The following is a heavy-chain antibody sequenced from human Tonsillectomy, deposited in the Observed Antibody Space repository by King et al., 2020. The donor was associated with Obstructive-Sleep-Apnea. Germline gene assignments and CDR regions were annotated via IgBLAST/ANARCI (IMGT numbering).Heavy chain of an antibody. V-gene: IGHV3-30-3*01. D-gene: IGHD2-2*01. J-gene: IGHJ6*02. CDR3: ARDGLNTAGDIVVVPAAKNYYYGMDV. CDR2: ISYDGSNK. Sequence: VQLVESGGGVVQPGRSLRLSCAASGFTFSSYAMHWVRQAPGKGLEWVAVISYDGSNKYYADSVKGRFTISRDNSKNTLYLQMNSLRAEDTAVYYCARDGLNTAGDIVVVPAAKNYYYGMDVWGQGTTVTVSS. CDR1: GFTFSSYA.